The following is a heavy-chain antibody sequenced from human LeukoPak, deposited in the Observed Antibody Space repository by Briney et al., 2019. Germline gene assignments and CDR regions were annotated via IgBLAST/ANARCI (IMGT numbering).Heavy chain of an antibody. CDR2: IWYDGSNK. D-gene: IGHD5-12*01. J-gene: IGHJ4*02. CDR1: GFTFSNYA. V-gene: IGHV3-33*01. CDR3: ARLFWVGYSGYLDY. Sequence: GRSLRLSCAASGFTFSNYAMHWVRQAPGKGLEGVAVIWYDGSNKYYADSAKGRFTISRDNSKNTLYLQMNSLRAEDTAVYYCARLFWVGYSGYLDYWGQGTLVTVSS.